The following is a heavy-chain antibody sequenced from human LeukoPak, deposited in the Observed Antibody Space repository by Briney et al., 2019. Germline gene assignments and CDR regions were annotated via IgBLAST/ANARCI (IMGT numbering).Heavy chain of an antibody. CDR3: ANTHIAAPPFDY. J-gene: IGHJ4*02. CDR2: IYYSGST. D-gene: IGHD6-6*01. Sequence: PSETLSLTCTVSGDSISSSSFYWSWIRQPPGKGLEWIGYIYYSGSTNYNPSLKSRVTISVDTSKNQFSLRLSSVTAADTAVYYCANTHIAAPPFDYWGQGTLVTVSS. V-gene: IGHV4-61*05. CDR1: GDSISSSSFY.